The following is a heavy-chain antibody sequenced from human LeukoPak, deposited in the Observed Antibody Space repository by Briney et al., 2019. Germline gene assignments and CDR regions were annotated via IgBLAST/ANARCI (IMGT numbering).Heavy chain of an antibody. CDR2: IYYSGST. D-gene: IGHD2-2*01. CDR3: ASTNPSDWFDP. V-gene: IGHV4-39*01. CDR1: GFTFSSHG. J-gene: IGHJ5*02. Sequence: PGGSLRLSCAASGFTFSSHGMHWIRQPPGKGLEWIGSIYYSGSTYYNPSLKSRVTISVDTSKNQFSLKLNSVTAADTAVYYCASTNPSDWFDPWGQGTLVTVSS.